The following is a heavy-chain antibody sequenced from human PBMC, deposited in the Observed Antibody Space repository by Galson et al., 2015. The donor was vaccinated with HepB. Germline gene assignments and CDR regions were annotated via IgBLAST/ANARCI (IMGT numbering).Heavy chain of an antibody. CDR1: GGTFSSYA. D-gene: IGHD2-2*01. V-gene: IGHV1-69*13. CDR3: ARGDRIVVVPAGGDYYYYMDV. CDR2: IIPIFGTA. J-gene: IGHJ6*03. Sequence: SVKVSCKASGGTFSSYAISWVRQAPGQGLEWMGGIIPIFGTANYAQKFQGRVTITADESTSTAYMELSSLRSEDTAVYYCARGDRIVVVPAGGDYYYYMDVWGKGTTVTVSS.